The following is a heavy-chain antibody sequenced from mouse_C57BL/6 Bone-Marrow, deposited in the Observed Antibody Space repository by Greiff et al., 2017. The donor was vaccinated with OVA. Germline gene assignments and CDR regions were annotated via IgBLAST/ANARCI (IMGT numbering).Heavy chain of an antibody. V-gene: IGHV1-26*01. CDR1: GYTFTDYY. Sequence: VQLQQSGPELVKPGASVTISCKASGYTFTDYYMNWVKQSHGKSLEWIGDINPNNGGTSYNQKFKGKATLTVDKSSSTAYMELRSLTSEDSAVYYCARWSDYYAMDYWGQGTSVTVSS. CDR3: ARWSDYYAMDY. CDR2: INPNNGGT. J-gene: IGHJ4*01.